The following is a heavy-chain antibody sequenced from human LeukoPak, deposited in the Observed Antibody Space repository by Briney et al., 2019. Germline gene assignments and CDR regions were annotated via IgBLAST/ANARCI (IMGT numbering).Heavy chain of an antibody. CDR1: GFTFSSYD. Sequence: PGGSLRLSCAASGFTFSSYDMHWVRQATGKGLEWVSAIGTAGDTYYPGSVKGRFTISRENAKNSLYLQVNSLRAGDTAVYYCARDSRGSWYSHFDYWGQGTLVTVSS. J-gene: IGHJ4*02. CDR2: IGTAGDT. D-gene: IGHD6-13*01. CDR3: ARDSRGSWYSHFDY. V-gene: IGHV3-13*01.